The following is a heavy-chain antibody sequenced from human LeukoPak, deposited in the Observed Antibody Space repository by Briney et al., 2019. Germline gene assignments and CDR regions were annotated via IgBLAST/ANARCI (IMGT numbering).Heavy chain of an antibody. CDR3: ARQGETQPMFHDYVWGSPPLFDY. Sequence: SVKVSCKASGGTFSSYAISWVRQAPGQGLEWMGGIIPIFGTANYAQKFQGRVTITADESTSTAHMELSSLRSEDTAVYYCARQGETQPMFHDYVWGSPPLFDYWGQGTLVTVSS. CDR2: IIPIFGTA. V-gene: IGHV1-69*01. D-gene: IGHD3-16*01. CDR1: GGTFSSYA. J-gene: IGHJ4*02.